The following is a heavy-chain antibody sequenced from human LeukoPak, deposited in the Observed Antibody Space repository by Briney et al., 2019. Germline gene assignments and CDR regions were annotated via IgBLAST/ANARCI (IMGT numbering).Heavy chain of an antibody. CDR3: ASYKTYYDSSGHPLDY. D-gene: IGHD3-22*01. CDR1: GSSINSVYS. J-gene: IGHJ4*02. V-gene: IGHV4-38-2*02. CDR2: IYHNGNT. Sequence: SETLSLTCTVFGSSINSVYSWGWIRPPPGKGLEWIGIIYHNGNTYYNSSLKTPVTISVHTSENQFSLKLSSVTAADTAVYYCASYKTYYDSSGHPLDYWGQGALVTVSS.